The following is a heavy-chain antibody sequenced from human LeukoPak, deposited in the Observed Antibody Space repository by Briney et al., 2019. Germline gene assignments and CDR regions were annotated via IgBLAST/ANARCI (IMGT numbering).Heavy chain of an antibody. CDR3: ARDGYSGNDGL. CDR1: GGSISNYY. V-gene: IGHV4-59*01. Sequence: SETLSLTCTVSGGSISNYYWSWIRQPPGKGLEWIGYIYHGGSTNYNPSLKSRVTISVDTSKNQFSLRLSSVTAAGTAVYYCARDGYSGNDGLWGQGTLVTVSS. CDR2: IYHGGST. D-gene: IGHD5-12*01. J-gene: IGHJ4*02.